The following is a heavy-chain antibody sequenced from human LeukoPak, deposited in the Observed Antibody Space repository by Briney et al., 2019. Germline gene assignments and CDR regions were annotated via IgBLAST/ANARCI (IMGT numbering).Heavy chain of an antibody. D-gene: IGHD2-8*02. CDR1: AFASGGYS. CDR2: ISSGSSTI. V-gene: IGHV3-48*01. J-gene: IGHJ4*02. Sequence: GRCRSLSCAPSAFASGGYSMNWVRHLAEEGLGWLSYISSGSSTIYYADSVKGRLTISRDNAKNSLYLQMNSLRAEDTAVYYCARSRTGNYFDYWGQGTLVTVSS. CDR3: ARSRTGNYFDY.